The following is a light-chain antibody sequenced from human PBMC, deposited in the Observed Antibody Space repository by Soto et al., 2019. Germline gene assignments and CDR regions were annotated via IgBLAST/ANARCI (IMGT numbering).Light chain of an antibody. V-gene: IGKV1-5*02. Sequence: IQMTQSHSTLSASVGPRFTIVCRASQNINDYLAWYQQKPGKSPKALIYDASTLDSGVPSRFSGSGSGTEFTLTISSLKADEFATYFCQQYKSHRTFGQGTKVDIK. CDR2: DAS. CDR1: QNINDY. CDR3: QQYKSHRT. J-gene: IGKJ1*01.